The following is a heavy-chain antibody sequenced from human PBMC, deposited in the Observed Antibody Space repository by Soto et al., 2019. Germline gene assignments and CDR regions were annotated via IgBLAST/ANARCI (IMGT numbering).Heavy chain of an antibody. V-gene: IGHV1-8*01. D-gene: IGHD3-10*01. CDR1: GYTFTSYD. CDR2: MNPNSGNT. CDR3: AREGGGHKVLWFGDYYYYGMDV. J-gene: IGHJ6*02. Sequence: QVQLVQSGAEVKKPGASVKVSCKASGYTFTSYDINWVRQATGQGLEWMGWMNPNSGNTGYAQKFQGRVTMTRNTSISTAYMELSSLRSEDTAVYYCAREGGGHKVLWFGDYYYYGMDVWGQGTTVTVSS.